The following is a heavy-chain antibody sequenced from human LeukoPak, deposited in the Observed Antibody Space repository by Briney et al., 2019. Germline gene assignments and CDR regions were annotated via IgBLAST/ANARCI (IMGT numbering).Heavy chain of an antibody. J-gene: IGHJ6*02. CDR3: ARAPSYYDFWSGFSATRMDV. D-gene: IGHD3-3*01. V-gene: IGHV3-53*04. CDR1: GFTVSSNY. CDR2: IYSGGST. Sequence: GGSLRLSCAASGFTVSSNYMSWVRQAPGKGLEWVSVIYSGGSTYYADSVKGRFTISRHNSKNTLYLQMSSLRAEDTAVYYCARAPSYYDFWSGFSATRMDVWGQGTTVTVSS.